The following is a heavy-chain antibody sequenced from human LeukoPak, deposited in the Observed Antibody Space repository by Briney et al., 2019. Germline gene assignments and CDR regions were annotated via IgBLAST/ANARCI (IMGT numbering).Heavy chain of an antibody. CDR2: ISFDGSNK. Sequence: GGSLRLSCAASGFTFRSSALHWVRQPPGKGLEWVAMISFDGSNKKYADYVKGRFTISRDNSKNTLYRQMNSLSAEETAMYYCAKEGGSGGYYPPDAFDVWGQGTMVTVSS. CDR1: GFTFRSSA. CDR3: AKEGGSGGYYPPDAFDV. V-gene: IGHV3-30*04. D-gene: IGHD1-26*01. J-gene: IGHJ3*01.